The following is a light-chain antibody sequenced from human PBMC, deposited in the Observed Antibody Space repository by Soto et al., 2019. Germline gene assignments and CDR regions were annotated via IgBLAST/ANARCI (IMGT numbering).Light chain of an antibody. CDR2: DAS. J-gene: IGKJ2*01. Sequence: DIQMTQSPSAMSASVGDRVTITCRASQDIRIYLAWFQQKPGKVPKRLIHDASSLQSGVPSRFSGSGSGTEFTLTISSLQPEDFATYYCLQHNDCPYTFGQGTKLEI. CDR3: LQHNDCPYT. V-gene: IGKV1-17*03. CDR1: QDIRIY.